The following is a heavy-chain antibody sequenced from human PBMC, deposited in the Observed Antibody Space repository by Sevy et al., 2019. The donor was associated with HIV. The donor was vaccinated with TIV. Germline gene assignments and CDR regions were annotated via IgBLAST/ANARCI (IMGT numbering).Heavy chain of an antibody. CDR3: TTDRRSWSYHYYGMDV. CDR1: GFTFSNAW. J-gene: IGHJ6*02. Sequence: GGSLRLSCAASGFTFSNAWMSWVRQAPGKGLEWVGRIKSKTDGGTTDYAAPVKGRFTISRDDSKNTLYLQMNSLKTEDTAVYYCTTDRRSWSYHYYGMDVWGQGTTVTVSS. V-gene: IGHV3-15*01. CDR2: IKSKTDGGTT. D-gene: IGHD6-13*01.